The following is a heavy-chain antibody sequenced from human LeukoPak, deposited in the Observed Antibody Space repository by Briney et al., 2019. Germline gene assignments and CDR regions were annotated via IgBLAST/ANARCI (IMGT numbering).Heavy chain of an antibody. D-gene: IGHD3-22*01. CDR1: GGSLTGYY. CDR3: AKRRTNYDSRKGAFDV. Sequence: KSSDTLSLTRAVYGGSLTGYYWNWIRQPPGKGLEWIGEINHSGSTDCIPPLKRRVTISVDTYKNQFSLKLSSVTAADTPVYYCAKRRTNYDSRKGAFDVWGQGTTVTVSS. J-gene: IGHJ3*01. V-gene: IGHV4-34*01. CDR2: INHSGST.